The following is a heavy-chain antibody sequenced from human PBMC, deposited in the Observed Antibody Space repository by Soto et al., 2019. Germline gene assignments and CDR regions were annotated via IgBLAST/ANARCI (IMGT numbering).Heavy chain of an antibody. CDR3: ARGIYYYDSSGYYPGDY. CDR1: GFTFSSYW. D-gene: IGHD3-22*01. J-gene: IGHJ4*02. Sequence: GGSLRLSCAASGFTFSSYWMHWVRQAPGKGLVWVSRINSDGSSTSYADSVKGRFTISRDNAKNTLYLQMNSLRAEDTAVYYCARGIYYYDSSGYYPGDYWGQGTLVTVSS. V-gene: IGHV3-74*01. CDR2: INSDGSST.